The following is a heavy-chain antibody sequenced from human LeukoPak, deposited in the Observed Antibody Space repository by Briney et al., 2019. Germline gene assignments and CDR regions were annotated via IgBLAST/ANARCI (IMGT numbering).Heavy chain of an antibody. CDR1: GGSISSSSYY. CDR3: ARRPRLRYFDWTTYYFDY. V-gene: IGHV4-39*07. D-gene: IGHD3-9*01. CDR2: IYHSGST. J-gene: IGHJ4*02. Sequence: SETLSLTCTVSGGSISSSSYYWGWIRQPPGKGLEWIGSIYHSGSTNYNPSLKSRVTISVDTSKNQFSLKLSSVTAADTAVYYCARRPRLRYFDWTTYYFDYWGQGTLVTVSS.